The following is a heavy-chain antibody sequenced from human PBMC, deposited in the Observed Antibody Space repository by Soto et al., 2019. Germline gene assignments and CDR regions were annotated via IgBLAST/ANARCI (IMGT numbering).Heavy chain of an antibody. V-gene: IGHV4-38-2*02. CDR2: IHHSGTT. Sequence: PSETLSLTCAVSGYSISSGYYWGWIRQPPGKGLEWIGNIHHSGTTYYNPSLKSRVTISIDRSKNQFSLKLISVTAADTAVYYCAKDRGYYDSSGYDYWGQGTLVTVSS. CDR3: AKDRGYYDSSGYDY. D-gene: IGHD3-22*01. CDR1: GYSISSGYY. J-gene: IGHJ4*02.